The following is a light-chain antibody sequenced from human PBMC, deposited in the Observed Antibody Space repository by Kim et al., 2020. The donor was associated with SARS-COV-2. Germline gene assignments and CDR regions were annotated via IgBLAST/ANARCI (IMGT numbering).Light chain of an antibody. CDR2: DAS. J-gene: IGKJ2*03. CDR1: QSVRSY. Sequence: LSLSPGESAPLSCRASQSVRSYLAWYQQKPGQAPRLLIYDASNRATGIPARFSGSGSGTDFTLTISSLEPEDFAVYYCQQRSNWYSFGQGTKLEI. V-gene: IGKV3-11*01. CDR3: QQRSNWYS.